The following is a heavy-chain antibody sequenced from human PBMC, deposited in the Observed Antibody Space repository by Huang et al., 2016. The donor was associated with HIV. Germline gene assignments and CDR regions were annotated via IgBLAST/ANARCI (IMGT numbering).Heavy chain of an antibody. J-gene: IGHJ4*02. CDR2: INGGKGDT. D-gene: IGHD3-3*01. CDR3: ARDPLDIPRHFDF. CDR1: GYTFSSHA. Sequence: QVQLVQSGAEVKKPGTSVKVSFKTSGYTFSSHALHWLRQAPGQRREWMGWINGGKGDTKYSQKFQGRVTITIDTSANIGYMELNSLLSEDTAVYYCARDPLDIPRHFDFWGQGSLVTVSS. V-gene: IGHV1-3*01.